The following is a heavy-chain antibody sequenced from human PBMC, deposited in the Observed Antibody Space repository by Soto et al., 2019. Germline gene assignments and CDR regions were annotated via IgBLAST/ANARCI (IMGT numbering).Heavy chain of an antibody. CDR2: VYATGTS. J-gene: IGHJ5*02. Sequence: SETLSLTCSVSGGAMSKFYWSWIRKTAGRGLERMGRVYATGTSDYNPSLRSRIAMSVDISKKTFSLRLRSVTAADTGVYYCVRDGSKTLRDCFDPWGQGILVTASS. CDR1: GGAMSKFY. CDR3: VRDGSKTLRDCFDP. V-gene: IGHV4-4*07. D-gene: IGHD4-17*01.